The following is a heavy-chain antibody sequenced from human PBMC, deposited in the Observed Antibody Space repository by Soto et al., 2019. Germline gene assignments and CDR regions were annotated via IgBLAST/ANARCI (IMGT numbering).Heavy chain of an antibody. Sequence: SETLSLTCAVSGGSISGSSWWSWIRQSPGKGLEWIGEIYHSGSTNYNPSLKSRVIISVDTSKIQFSLKLSSVTAADTAVYYCARHRNWLQSPTYLDLWGPGTLVT. D-gene: IGHD5-12*01. J-gene: IGHJ4*02. CDR2: IYHSGST. CDR3: ARHRNWLQSPTYLDL. V-gene: IGHV4-4*02. CDR1: GGSISGSSW.